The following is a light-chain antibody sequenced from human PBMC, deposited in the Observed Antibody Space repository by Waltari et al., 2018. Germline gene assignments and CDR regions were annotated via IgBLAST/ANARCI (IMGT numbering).Light chain of an antibody. CDR2: DVF. V-gene: IGLV2-14*03. Sequence: QSALTHPASVSGSPGQSITISCTGTRSDVGFYNYVSWYPQYPDKAPKLILYDVFQRPSGVSKRFSGSKSGNTASLTISGLQTEDEGDYYCNSYTGSSSWVFGGGTKLTVL. CDR1: RSDVGFYNY. J-gene: IGLJ3*02. CDR3: NSYTGSSSWV.